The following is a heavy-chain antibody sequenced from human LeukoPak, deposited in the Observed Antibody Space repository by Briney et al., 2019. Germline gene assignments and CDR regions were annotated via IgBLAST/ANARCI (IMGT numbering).Heavy chain of an antibody. CDR2: IGSNYDR. J-gene: IGHJ4*02. V-gene: IGHV3-23*01. Sequence: GGSLRLSCTASGFAFSSYAMAWVRQAPGKGLEGVAAIGSNYDRVHEDSVKGRFTISRDNGKNSLYLQMNSLRTEDTALYYCAKGHTYGLGESYLDFWGQGTLVSVSS. CDR1: GFAFSSYA. D-gene: IGHD5-18*01. CDR3: AKGHTYGLGESYLDF.